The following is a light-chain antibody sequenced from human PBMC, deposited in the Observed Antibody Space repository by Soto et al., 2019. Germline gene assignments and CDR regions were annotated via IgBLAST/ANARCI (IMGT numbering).Light chain of an antibody. V-gene: IGKV3-20*01. J-gene: IGKJ5*01. CDR1: QSVSNY. CDR3: QQYGNSIPIT. CDR2: GAF. Sequence: EIVLTQSPATLSLSPGERATLSCRTSQSVSNYLAWYQQKPGQAPRLLIYGAFSRATGIPDRFSGSGSGTDFTLTIRRREPEDFAVYYCQQYGNSIPITFGQGTRLDIK.